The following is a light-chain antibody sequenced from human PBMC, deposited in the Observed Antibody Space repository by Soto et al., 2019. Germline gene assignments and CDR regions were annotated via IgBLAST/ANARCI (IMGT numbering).Light chain of an antibody. Sequence: EIVMTQSPATLSVSPGERATISCMASQSVSSNLAWYQQKPGQAPRLLIYGASTRATGIPARFSGSGSGTAFTLTISSLQSEDFAVYYCQQYNKWPLYTFGQGNKLEIK. CDR2: GAS. V-gene: IGKV3-15*01. CDR1: QSVSSN. CDR3: QQYNKWPLYT. J-gene: IGKJ2*01.